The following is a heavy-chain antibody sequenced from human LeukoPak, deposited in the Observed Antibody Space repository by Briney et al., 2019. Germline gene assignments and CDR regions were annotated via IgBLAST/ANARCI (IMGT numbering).Heavy chain of an antibody. J-gene: IGHJ6*03. Sequence: GGSLRLSCAASGFTFSNAWMSWVRQAPGKGLEWVGRIKSKTDGGTTDYAAPVKGRFTISRDDSKNTLYLQMNSLKTEDTAVYCCTTVEQLVPYYYYYTDVWGKGTTVTVSS. CDR2: IKSKTDGGTT. D-gene: IGHD6-6*01. CDR1: GFTFSNAW. V-gene: IGHV3-15*01. CDR3: TTVEQLVPYYYYYTDV.